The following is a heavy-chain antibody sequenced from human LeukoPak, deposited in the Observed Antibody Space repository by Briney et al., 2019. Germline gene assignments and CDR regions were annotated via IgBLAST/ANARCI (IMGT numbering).Heavy chain of an antibody. CDR3: AKIGADYYDSSGYYPASVFDY. CDR2: ISYDGSNK. J-gene: IGHJ4*02. CDR1: GFTFSSYG. V-gene: IGHV3-30*18. Sequence: GGSLRLSCAASGFTFSSYGMHWVRQAPGKGLEWVAVISYDGSNKYYADSVKGRFTISRDNSKNTLYLQMNSLRAEDTAVYYCAKIGADYYDSSGYYPASVFDYWGQGTLVTVSS. D-gene: IGHD3-22*01.